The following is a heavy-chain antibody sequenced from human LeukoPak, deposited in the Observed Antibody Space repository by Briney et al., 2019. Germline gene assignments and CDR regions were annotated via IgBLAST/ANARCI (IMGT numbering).Heavy chain of an antibody. Sequence: GGSLRLSCAASGFDLSTYEMNWVRQAPGKGLEWIADITISGHTKNYADSVKGRFTISRDNARTSLNLQMNSLRVGDTGVYYCARGDPHADLWGQGTLVTVSS. CDR3: ARGDPHADL. V-gene: IGHV3-48*03. J-gene: IGHJ5*02. CDR1: GFDLSTYE. CDR2: ITISGHTK.